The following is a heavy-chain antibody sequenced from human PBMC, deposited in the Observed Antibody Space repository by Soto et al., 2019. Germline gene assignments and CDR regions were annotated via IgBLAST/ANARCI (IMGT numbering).Heavy chain of an antibody. CDR3: ARDIGFDYVN. CDR2: IREDGSEI. V-gene: IGHV3-7*01. Sequence: GGSLRLSCAVSEFNVMSYWMSWVRQAPGKGLEWVASIREDGSEIYYLQSVRGRFTISRDSAGNALHLAMNYLSAEDTGVYFCARDIGFDYVNWGQGTLVTVSS. D-gene: IGHD3-16*01. CDR1: EFNVMSYW. J-gene: IGHJ4*02.